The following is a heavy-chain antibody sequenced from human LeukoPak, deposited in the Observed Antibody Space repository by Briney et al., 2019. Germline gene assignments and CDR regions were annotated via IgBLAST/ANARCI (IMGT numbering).Heavy chain of an antibody. J-gene: IGHJ4*02. Sequence: PGGSLRLSCAGSGFTFDDYAMHWVRQAPGKGLEWVSGITWNSGRIGYGDSVKGRFTMSRDNAKNSLYLQMNSLRAEDTAVYYCAKDKSSGWYFDYWGQGTLVTVSS. CDR2: ITWNSGRI. CDR3: AKDKSSGWYFDY. D-gene: IGHD6-19*01. V-gene: IGHV3-9*01. CDR1: GFTFDDYA.